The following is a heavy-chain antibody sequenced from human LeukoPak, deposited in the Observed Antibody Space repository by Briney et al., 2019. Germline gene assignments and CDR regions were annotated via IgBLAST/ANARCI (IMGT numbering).Heavy chain of an antibody. CDR2: ISSSSSYI. D-gene: IGHD3-9*01. J-gene: IGHJ3*02. V-gene: IGHV3-21*01. Sequence: PGGSLRLSCAASGFTFSSYSMNWVRQAPGKGLEWVSSISSSSSYIYYADSVKGRFTISRDNAKNSLYLQMNSLRAEDTAVYYCARALRYFDWLRDGSSAFDIWGQGTMVTVSS. CDR3: ARALRYFDWLRDGSSAFDI. CDR1: GFTFSSYS.